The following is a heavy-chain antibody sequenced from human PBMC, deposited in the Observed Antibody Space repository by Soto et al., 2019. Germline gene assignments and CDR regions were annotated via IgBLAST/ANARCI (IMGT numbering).Heavy chain of an antibody. J-gene: IGHJ4*02. Sequence: QLQLQESGPGLVKPSETLSLTCTVSGGSMSNGGYYWGWIRQPPGKGLEWIGSIYYSGSTYNNPSLMSRLTSSMDTSKAQFSVEVTSVTAAGTAVYYCARSRGEPPDGFDYWGQGTLVTVSS. CDR2: IYYSGST. V-gene: IGHV4-39*01. CDR3: ARSRGEPPDGFDY. CDR1: GGSMSNGGYY. D-gene: IGHD3-16*01.